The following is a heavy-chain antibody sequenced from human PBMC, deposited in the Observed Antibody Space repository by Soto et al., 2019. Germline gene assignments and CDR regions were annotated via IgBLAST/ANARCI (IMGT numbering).Heavy chain of an antibody. Sequence: QVQLQQWGAGLLKPSETLSLTCAVYGGSFSGYYWSWIRQPPGKGLEWIGEINHSGSTNYNPSLKSRVTISVDTSKNQFSLKLSSVTAADTAVYYCAARVTVVAASWTGDGPASDYWGQGTLVTVSS. CDR2: INHSGST. V-gene: IGHV4-34*01. CDR3: AARVTVVAASWTGDGPASDY. CDR1: GGSFSGYY. D-gene: IGHD2-15*01. J-gene: IGHJ4*02.